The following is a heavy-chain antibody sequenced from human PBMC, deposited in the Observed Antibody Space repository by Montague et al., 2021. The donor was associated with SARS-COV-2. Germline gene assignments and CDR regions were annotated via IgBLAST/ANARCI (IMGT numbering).Heavy chain of an antibody. CDR1: GGSVSRISSH. Sequence: SETLSLTCTVSGGSVSRISSHWGWIRQPPGKGLEYIGSFYYAGGTQYNPSLKGRVTISVDTSNDQFSLKMNSVTAADTAVYYCARLYGSSFDYWGQGTLGTVSS. J-gene: IGHJ4*02. CDR2: FYYAGGT. CDR3: ARLYGSSFDY. D-gene: IGHD4-17*01. V-gene: IGHV4-39*01.